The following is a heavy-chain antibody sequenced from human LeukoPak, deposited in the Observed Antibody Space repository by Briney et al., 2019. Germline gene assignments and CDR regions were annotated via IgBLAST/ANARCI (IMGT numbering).Heavy chain of an antibody. D-gene: IGHD6-13*01. CDR3: ARVSAAGTRGFDY. CDR2: INPNSGGT. Sequence: ASVKVSCKASGYTFTGYYMHWVRQAPGQGLGWMGWINPNSGGTNYAQKFQGRVTMTRDTSISTAYMELSRLRSDDTAVYYCARVSAAGTRGFDYWGQGTLVTVSS. J-gene: IGHJ4*02. V-gene: IGHV1-2*02. CDR1: GYTFTGYY.